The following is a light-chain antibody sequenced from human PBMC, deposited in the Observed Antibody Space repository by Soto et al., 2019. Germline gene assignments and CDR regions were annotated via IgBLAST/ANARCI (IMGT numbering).Light chain of an antibody. CDR3: SSYTSLSTLV. CDR2: DVS. Sequence: QSALTQPASVSGSPGQSITLSCTGTSSDVGGYNYVSWYQQHPGKAPKLMMYDVSNRHSGVSTRFSGSKSGNKDSRTISGLQAEDEDDYYCSSYTSLSTLVFGGGTKLTVL. V-gene: IGLV2-14*01. CDR1: SSDVGGYNY. J-gene: IGLJ2*01.